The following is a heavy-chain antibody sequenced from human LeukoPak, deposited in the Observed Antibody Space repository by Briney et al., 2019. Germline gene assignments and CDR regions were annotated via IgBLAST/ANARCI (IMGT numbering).Heavy chain of an antibody. J-gene: IGHJ4*02. Sequence: GGSLRLSCAASGFTFSSHLMHWVRQAPGKGLEWVAVISYDGSNKYYADSVKGRFTISRDNSKNTLYLQMNSLRAEDTAVYYCARGSHPGVYFDYWGQGTLVTVSS. CDR1: GFTFSSHL. CDR3: ARGSHPGVYFDY. V-gene: IGHV3-30*04. CDR2: ISYDGSNK. D-gene: IGHD3-10*01.